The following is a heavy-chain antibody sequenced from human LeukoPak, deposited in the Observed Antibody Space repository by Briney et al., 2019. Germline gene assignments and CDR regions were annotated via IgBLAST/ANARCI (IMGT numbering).Heavy chain of an antibody. CDR2: IYYSGST. J-gene: IGHJ3*02. D-gene: IGHD1-26*01. CDR1: GGSISSYY. Sequence: SETLSLTCTVSGGSISSYYWSWIRQPPGKGLEWIGYIYYSGSTNYNPSLKSRVTISVDTSKNQFSLKLSSVTAADTAVYYCARDRGSYFGAFDIWGQGTMVTVSS. V-gene: IGHV4-59*01. CDR3: ARDRGSYFGAFDI.